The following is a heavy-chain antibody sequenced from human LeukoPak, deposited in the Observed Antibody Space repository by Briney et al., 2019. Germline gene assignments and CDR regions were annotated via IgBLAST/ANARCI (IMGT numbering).Heavy chain of an antibody. CDR3: ARGRLVTTNPFDN. V-gene: IGHV4-34*01. Sequence: SETPSLTCAVYGGSFSGYYWSWIRQPPGKGLEWIGEINHSGSTNYNPSLKSRVTISVDTSKNQFSLKLRSVTAADTAVYYCARGRLVTTNPFDNWGQGTLVTVSS. J-gene: IGHJ4*02. CDR2: INHSGST. D-gene: IGHD3-22*01. CDR1: GGSFSGYY.